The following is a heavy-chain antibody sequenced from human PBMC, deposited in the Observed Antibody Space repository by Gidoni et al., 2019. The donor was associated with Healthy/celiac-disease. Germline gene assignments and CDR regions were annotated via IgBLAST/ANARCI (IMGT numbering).Heavy chain of an antibody. CDR1: GFTFSSSA. D-gene: IGHD6-19*01. CDR3: ATQHSSGWYGAGRWLYYFDY. CDR2: ISGSGGST. J-gene: IGHJ4*02. V-gene: IGHV3-23*01. Sequence: EVQLLESGGGLVQPGGSLRLSCAASGFTFSSSAMSWVRPAPGKGLEWVSAISGSGGSTYYADSVKGRFTISRDNSKNTLYLQMNSLRAEDTAVYYCATQHSSGWYGAGRWLYYFDYWGQGTLVTVSS.